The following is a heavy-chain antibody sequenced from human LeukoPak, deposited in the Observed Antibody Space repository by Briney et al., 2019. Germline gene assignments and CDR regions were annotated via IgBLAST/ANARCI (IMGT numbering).Heavy chain of an antibody. Sequence: GGSLRLSCAASGFTFSSYSMNWARQAPGKGLEWVSSISSSSTYIYYADSVKGRFTISGDNAKNSLYPQMNRLRAEDTAVYYCAREGGIAAREPVGGWFDPWGQGTLVTVSS. CDR1: GFTFSSYS. J-gene: IGHJ5*02. CDR3: AREGGIAAREPVGGWFDP. V-gene: IGHV3-21*01. D-gene: IGHD6-6*01. CDR2: ISSSSTYI.